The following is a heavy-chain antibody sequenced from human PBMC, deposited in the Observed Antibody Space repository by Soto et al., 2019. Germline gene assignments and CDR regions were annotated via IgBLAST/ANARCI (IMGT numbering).Heavy chain of an antibody. D-gene: IGHD3-10*01. Sequence: GGSLRLSCAASGFTFSSYAMSWVRQAPGKGLEWVSAISGSGGSTYYADSVKGRFTISRDNSKNTLYLQMNSLRAEDKAVYYCAKGLVGGSGSYYNGLGYYYGMDVWGQGTTVTVSS. V-gene: IGHV3-23*01. J-gene: IGHJ6*02. CDR1: GFTFSSYA. CDR3: AKGLVGGSGSYYNGLGYYYGMDV. CDR2: ISGSGGST.